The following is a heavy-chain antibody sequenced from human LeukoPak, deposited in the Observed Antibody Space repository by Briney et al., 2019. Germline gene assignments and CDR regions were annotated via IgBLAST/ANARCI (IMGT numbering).Heavy chain of an antibody. CDR3: ARVGYSISWYDYYYMDV. CDR2: ISHSGST. J-gene: IGHJ6*03. D-gene: IGHD6-13*01. V-gene: IGHV4-38-2*02. Sequence: SETLSLTCTVSGYSISSGYYWGWIRQPPGKGLEWIGTISHSGSTYYNPSLKSRVIISVDTSKNQFSLKLTSVTAADTAVYYCARVGYSISWYDYYYMDVWGKGTTVTVSS. CDR1: GYSISSGYY.